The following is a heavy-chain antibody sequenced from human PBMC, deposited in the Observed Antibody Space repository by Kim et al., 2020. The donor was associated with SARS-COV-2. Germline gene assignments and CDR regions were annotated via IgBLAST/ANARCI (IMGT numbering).Heavy chain of an antibody. V-gene: IGHV3-23*01. CDR2: ISGSGGST. CDR3: AKDVRHIVVVIDPRYYYYMDV. Sequence: GGSLRLSCAASGFTFSSYAMSWVRQAPGKGLEWVSAISGSGGSTYYADSVKGRFTISRDNSKNTLYLQMNSLRAEDTAVYYCAKDVRHIVVVIDPRYYYYMDVWGKGTTVTV. CDR1: GFTFSSYA. J-gene: IGHJ6*03. D-gene: IGHD2-21*01.